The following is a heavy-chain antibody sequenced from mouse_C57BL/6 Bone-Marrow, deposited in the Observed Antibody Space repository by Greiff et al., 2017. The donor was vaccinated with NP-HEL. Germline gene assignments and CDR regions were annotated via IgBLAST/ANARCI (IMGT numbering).Heavy chain of an antibody. CDR1: GFTFSSYG. Sequence: EVKVVESGGDLVKPGGSLKLSCAASGFTFSSYGMSWVRQTPDKRLEWVATISSGGSYTYYPDSVKGRVTFSSDNAKNTLYLQMSSLKSEDTAMYYCARGHSSWFAYWGQGTLVTVSA. J-gene: IGHJ3*01. V-gene: IGHV5-6*01. D-gene: IGHD2-12*01. CDR2: ISSGGSYT. CDR3: ARGHSSWFAY.